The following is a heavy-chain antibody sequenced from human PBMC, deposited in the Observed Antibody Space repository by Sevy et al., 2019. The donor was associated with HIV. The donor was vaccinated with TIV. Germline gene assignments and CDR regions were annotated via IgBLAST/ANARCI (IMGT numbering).Heavy chain of an antibody. CDR3: TTAKYYYDSSGYYGVDDY. J-gene: IGHJ4*02. CDR1: GFTFSSYA. CDR2: IKTKTDGGTT. Sequence: GESLKISCAASGFTFSSYAMSWVRQAPGKGLEWVGLIKTKTDGGTTDYAAPVKGRFTISRDDAKDTLYLQMNSLKTEDTAVYYCTTAKYYYDSSGYYGVDDYWGQGTLVTVSS. V-gene: IGHV3-15*01. D-gene: IGHD3-22*01.